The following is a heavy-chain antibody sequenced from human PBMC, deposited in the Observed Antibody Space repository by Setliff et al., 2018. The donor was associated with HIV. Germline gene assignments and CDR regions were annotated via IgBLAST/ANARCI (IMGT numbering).Heavy chain of an antibody. D-gene: IGHD1-26*01. CDR1: GGSISNHY. CDR2: IHYSGST. CDR3: ARAGMGALRSLFDY. J-gene: IGHJ4*02. Sequence: PSETLSLTCTVSGGSISNHYWGWIRQPPGKGLEFIGNIHYSGSTDYNPSIKSRVIISVDTSKNQFSLKLNSVTAADTAIYYCARAGMGALRSLFDYWGQGTLVTVSS. V-gene: IGHV4-59*08.